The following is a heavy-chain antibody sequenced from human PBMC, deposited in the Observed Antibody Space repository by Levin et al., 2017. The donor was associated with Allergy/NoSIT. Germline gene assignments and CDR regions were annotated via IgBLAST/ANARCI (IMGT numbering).Heavy chain of an antibody. CDR3: AKDNYYGSGSHNPPSDY. CDR1: GFTFSSYG. D-gene: IGHD3-10*01. CDR2: ISYDGSNK. V-gene: IGHV3-30*18. J-gene: IGHJ4*02. Sequence: QAGGSLRLSCAASGFTFSSYGMHWVRQAPGKGLEWVAVISYDGSNKYYADSVKGRFTISRDNSKNTLYLQMNSLRAEDTAVYYCAKDNYYGSGSHNPPSDYWGQGTLVTVSS.